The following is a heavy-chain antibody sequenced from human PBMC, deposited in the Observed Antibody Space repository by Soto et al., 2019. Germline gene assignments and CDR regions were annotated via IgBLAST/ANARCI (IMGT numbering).Heavy chain of an antibody. CDR1: GFTFSAYW. J-gene: IGHJ4*02. Sequence: GGSLRLSCAVSGFTFSAYWMHWVRQVPGKGLTWVPRISDDGSTATYADSVKGRFVISRDNAKNSPYLEMNTLRVDDSGLYYCARGPRVSSTGTGAHWGRGTLVTVSS. CDR2: ISDDGSTA. D-gene: IGHD1-1*01. CDR3: ARGPRVSSTGTGAH. V-gene: IGHV3-74*01.